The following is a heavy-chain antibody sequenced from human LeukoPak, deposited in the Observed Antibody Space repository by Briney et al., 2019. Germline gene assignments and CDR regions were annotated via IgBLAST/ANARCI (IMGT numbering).Heavy chain of an antibody. Sequence: SETLSLTCTVSGGSISSYYWNWIRQPPGKGLEWIGSTYSIGSTNYNPSLKSRVTMSVDTSKNQFSLKLSSLTAPARAVYYCAGFYDSSAYYGAFDIWGQGTMVTVSS. CDR3: AGFYDSSAYYGAFDI. CDR2: TYSIGST. V-gene: IGHV4-59*01. J-gene: IGHJ3*02. D-gene: IGHD3-22*01. CDR1: GGSISSYY.